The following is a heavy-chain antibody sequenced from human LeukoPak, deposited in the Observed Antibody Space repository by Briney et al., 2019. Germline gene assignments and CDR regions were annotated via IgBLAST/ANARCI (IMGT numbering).Heavy chain of an antibody. CDR1: GFTFSSYW. CDR2: IKQDGSEK. Sequence: PGGSLRLSCAASGFTFSSYWMSWVRQAPGKGLEWVANIKQDGSEKYYADSVKGRFTISRDNSKNTLYLQMNSLRAEDTAVYYCVRKGSDGSSWYVSYYYYYMDVWGKGTTVTVSS. D-gene: IGHD6-13*01. V-gene: IGHV3-7*01. CDR3: VRKGSDGSSWYVSYYYYYMDV. J-gene: IGHJ6*03.